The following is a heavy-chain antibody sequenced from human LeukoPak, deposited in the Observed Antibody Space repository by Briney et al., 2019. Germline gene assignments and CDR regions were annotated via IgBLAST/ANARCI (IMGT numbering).Heavy chain of an antibody. CDR3: GLGKSFDY. V-gene: IGHV3-7*01. J-gene: IGHJ4*02. D-gene: IGHD2-21*01. CDR1: GFTFSNW. CDR2: IKQDGSEI. Sequence: PGGSLRLSCAASGFTFSNWMSWVRQAPGKGLEWVANIKQDGSEIYYADSVKGRFTISRDNAKNSLYLQMNSLRAEDTAVYYCGLGKSFDYWGQGTLVTVSS.